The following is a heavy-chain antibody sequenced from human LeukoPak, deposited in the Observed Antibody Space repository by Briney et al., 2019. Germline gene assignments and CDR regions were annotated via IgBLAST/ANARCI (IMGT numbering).Heavy chain of an antibody. CDR1: GFTFSSYA. V-gene: IGHV3-23*01. J-gene: IGHJ4*02. Sequence: PGGSLRLSCAASGFTFSSYAMNWVRQTPGKRLEWVSVISGSGGSTNYADSVKGRFTISRDNSQNILYLQMSSLRAEDTAVYYCAKANNYYDSGAYSDFWGQGALVIGSS. D-gene: IGHD3-22*01. CDR3: AKANNYYDSGAYSDF. CDR2: ISGSGGST.